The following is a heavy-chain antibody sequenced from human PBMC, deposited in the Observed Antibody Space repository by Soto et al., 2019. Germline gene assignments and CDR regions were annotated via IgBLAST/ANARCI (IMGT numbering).Heavy chain of an antibody. CDR3: ARDRMGYSGSGRCVGLCHYYHGMDV. CDR2: IYYSGST. Sequence: PSETLSLTXTVSGGSISSYYWTWIRQSPGKGLEWIGYIYYSGSTNYNPSLKSRVTISVDTSKNQFSLKLSSVTAADTAVYYCARDRMGYSGSGRCVGLCHYYHGMDVWGQGTTVTVSS. V-gene: IGHV4-59*01. D-gene: IGHD3-10*01. J-gene: IGHJ6*02. CDR1: GGSISSYY.